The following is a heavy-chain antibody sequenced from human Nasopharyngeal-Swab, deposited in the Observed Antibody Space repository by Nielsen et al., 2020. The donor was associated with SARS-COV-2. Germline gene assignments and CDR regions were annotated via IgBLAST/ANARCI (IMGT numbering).Heavy chain of an antibody. D-gene: IGHD5-18*01. CDR2: IKQDGSEK. V-gene: IGHV3-7*01. CDR1: GFTFSSYW. Sequence: GESLKISCAASGFTFSSYWMSWVRQAPGKGLEWVANIKQDGSEKYYADSVKGRFTISRDNAKNSLYLQMNSLRAEDTAVYYCARAGGGYSYADYWGQGTLVTVSS. CDR3: ARAGGGYSYADY. J-gene: IGHJ4*02.